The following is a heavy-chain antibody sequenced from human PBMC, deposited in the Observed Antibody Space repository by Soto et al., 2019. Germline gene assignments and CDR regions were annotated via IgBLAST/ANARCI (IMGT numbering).Heavy chain of an antibody. CDR1: GYTFTSYA. V-gene: IGHV1-3*01. J-gene: IGHJ5*02. CDR2: INAGNGNT. Sequence: GASVKVSCKASGYTFTSYAMHWVRQAPGQRLEWMGWINAGNGNTKYSQKFQGRVTITRDTSASTAYMELSSLRSEDTAVYYCARDHFGVVTNWFDPWGQRTLVTVSS. CDR3: ARDHFGVVTNWFDP. D-gene: IGHD3-3*01.